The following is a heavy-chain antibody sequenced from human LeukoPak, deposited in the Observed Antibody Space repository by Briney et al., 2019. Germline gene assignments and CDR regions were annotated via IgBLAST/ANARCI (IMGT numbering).Heavy chain of an antibody. CDR1: GYSFTSYW. CDR2: IYPGDSDT. V-gene: IGHV5-51*01. Sequence: GESLKISCKGSGYSFTSYWIGWVRQMPGKGLEWMGIIYPGDSDTRYSPSFQGQVTISADKSISTAYLQWSSLKASDTAMYYCARLHRYYDSSGYHYFDYWGQGTLVTVSS. J-gene: IGHJ4*02. CDR3: ARLHRYYDSSGYHYFDY. D-gene: IGHD3-22*01.